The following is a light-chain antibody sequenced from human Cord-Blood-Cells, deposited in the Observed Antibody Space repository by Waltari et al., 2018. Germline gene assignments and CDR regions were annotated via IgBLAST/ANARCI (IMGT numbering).Light chain of an antibody. CDR3: QQYNSYSWT. Sequence: DIQMTQYPSTLSASVGDRVTITCRASPSISSWLAWYQQKPGKAPKLLIYDASSLESGVPSRFSGSGYGTEFTLTIRSLQPDDFATYYCQQYNSYSWTFGQGTKVEIK. V-gene: IGKV1-5*01. CDR2: DAS. J-gene: IGKJ1*01. CDR1: PSISSW.